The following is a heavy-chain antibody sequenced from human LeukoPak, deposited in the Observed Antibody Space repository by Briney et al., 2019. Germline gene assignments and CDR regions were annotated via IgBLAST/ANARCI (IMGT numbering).Heavy chain of an antibody. CDR2: ISVGGAN. Sequence: PSETLSLTCTVSGGSISTFYWNWIRQSPGKGLEWIGYISVGGANNYNPSLKSRVSISVDTSKNQFSLRLSSVTAADTALYYCARSEINDYSKYWGQGILVIVSS. CDR1: GGSISTFY. J-gene: IGHJ4*02. V-gene: IGHV4-59*01. D-gene: IGHD4-11*01. CDR3: ARSEINDYSKY.